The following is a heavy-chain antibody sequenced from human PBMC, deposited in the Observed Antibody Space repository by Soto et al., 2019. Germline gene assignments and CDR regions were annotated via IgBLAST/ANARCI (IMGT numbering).Heavy chain of an antibody. J-gene: IGHJ4*02. CDR2: IYYSGST. CDR1: GGSISSYY. Sequence: SETLSLTCTVSGGSISSYYWSWIRQPPGKGLEWIGYIYYSGSTNYNPSLKSRVTISVDTSKNQFSLKLSSVTAADTAVYYCARVTRGYSYGYVGYWGQGTLVTVSS. V-gene: IGHV4-59*01. D-gene: IGHD5-18*01. CDR3: ARVTRGYSYGYVGY.